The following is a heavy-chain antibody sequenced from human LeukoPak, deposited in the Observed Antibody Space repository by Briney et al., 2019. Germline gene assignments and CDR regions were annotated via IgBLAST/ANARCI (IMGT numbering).Heavy chain of an antibody. CDR1: SGSFSGYY. V-gene: IGHV4-34*01. CDR3: ARRAPLTVTTTFDY. Sequence: PSETLSLTCAVYSGSFSGYYWSWIRQPPGKGLEWIGEIYHSGSTNYNPSLKSRVTISVDKSKNQFSLKLSSVTVADTAVYYCARRAPLTVTTTFDYWGQGTLVTVSS. J-gene: IGHJ4*02. D-gene: IGHD4-17*01. CDR2: IYHSGST.